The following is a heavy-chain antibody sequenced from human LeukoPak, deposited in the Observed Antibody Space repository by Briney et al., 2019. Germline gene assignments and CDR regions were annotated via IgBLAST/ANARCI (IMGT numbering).Heavy chain of an antibody. CDR1: GGSISSYY. V-gene: IGHV4-59*12. CDR3: ARAQIAAAGRSFDY. CDR2: IYYSGST. D-gene: IGHD6-13*01. Sequence: SETLSLTCTVSGGSISSYYWCWIRQPPGNGLEWIGYIYYSGSTYYNPSLKSRVTISVDTSKNQFSLKLSSVTAADTAVYYCARAQIAAAGRSFDYWGQGTLVTVSS. J-gene: IGHJ4*02.